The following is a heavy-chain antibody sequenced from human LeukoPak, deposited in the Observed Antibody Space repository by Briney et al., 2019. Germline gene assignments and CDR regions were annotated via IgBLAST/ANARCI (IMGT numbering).Heavy chain of an antibody. V-gene: IGHV1-24*01. D-gene: IGHD5-12*01. CDR2: FDPEDGET. CDR1: GYTLTELS. CDR3: ARDDNVDIVATGVIDY. J-gene: IGHJ4*02. Sequence: ASVKVSCKVSGYTLTELSMHWVRQAPGKGLEWMGGFDPEDGETIYAQKFQGRVTMTEDTSTDTAYMELSSLRSEDTAVYYCARDDNVDIVATGVIDYWGQGTLVTVSS.